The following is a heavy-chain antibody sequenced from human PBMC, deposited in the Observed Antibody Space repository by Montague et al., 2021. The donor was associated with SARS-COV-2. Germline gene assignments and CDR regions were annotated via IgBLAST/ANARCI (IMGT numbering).Heavy chain of an antibody. CDR3: AKDPYYDFWSGYYFDY. V-gene: IGHV3-23*01. Sequence: LRLSCAASGFTFSSYAMSGVRQAPGKGLEWVSAISGSGGSTYXADSVKCRFTISRDNSKNTLYLQMNSLRAEDTAVYYCAKDPYYDFWSGYYFDYWGQGTLVTVSS. D-gene: IGHD3-3*01. CDR1: GFTFSSYA. CDR2: ISGSGGST. J-gene: IGHJ4*02.